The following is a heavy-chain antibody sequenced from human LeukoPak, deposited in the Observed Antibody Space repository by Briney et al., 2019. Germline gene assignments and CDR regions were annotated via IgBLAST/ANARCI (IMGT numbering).Heavy chain of an antibody. CDR3: ARDFRGSGSYEGGY. D-gene: IGHD3-10*01. CDR2: INPNSGGT. Sequence: ASVKVSCKASGYTFTGYYMHWVRQAPGQGLEWMGWINPNSGGTNYAQKFQGRVTMTRDTSTSTAYMELSRLRSDDTAVYYCARDFRGSGSYEGGYWGQGTLVTVSS. V-gene: IGHV1-2*02. J-gene: IGHJ4*02. CDR1: GYTFTGYY.